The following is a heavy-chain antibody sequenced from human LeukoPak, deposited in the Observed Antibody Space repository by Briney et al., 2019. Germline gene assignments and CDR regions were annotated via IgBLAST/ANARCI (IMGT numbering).Heavy chain of an antibody. J-gene: IGHJ6*03. V-gene: IGHV1-69*13. Sequence: SVKVSCKTSGGTFSSYAISWVRQAPGQGLEWMGGIMPIFGTANYAQKFQGRVTITADESTSTAYMELSSLRSEDTAVYYCARSGSYYHYYYMDVWGKGTTVTVSS. D-gene: IGHD1-26*01. CDR1: GGTFSSYA. CDR2: IMPIFGTA. CDR3: ARSGSYYHYYYMDV.